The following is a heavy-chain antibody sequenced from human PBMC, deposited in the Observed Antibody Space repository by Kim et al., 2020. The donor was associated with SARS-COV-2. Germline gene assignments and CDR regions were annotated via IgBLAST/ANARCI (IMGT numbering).Heavy chain of an antibody. CDR2: ISGSGGST. Sequence: GGSLRLSCAASGFTFSSYAMSWVRQAPGKGLEWVSAISGSGGSTYYADSVKGRFTISRDNSKNTLYLQMNSLRAEDTAVYYCASVGYSSGWYEIDYWGQGTLVTVSS. CDR3: ASVGYSSGWYEIDY. D-gene: IGHD6-19*01. V-gene: IGHV3-23*01. CDR1: GFTFSSYA. J-gene: IGHJ4*02.